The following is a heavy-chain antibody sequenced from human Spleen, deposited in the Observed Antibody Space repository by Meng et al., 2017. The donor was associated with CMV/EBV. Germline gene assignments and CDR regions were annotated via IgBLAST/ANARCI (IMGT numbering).Heavy chain of an antibody. Sequence: GESLKISCAASGFTFDHYTMHWVRQAPGKGLEWVSLIVWDGGEAYYADSVKGRFTISRDNSKSSLYLQMNSLRTEDTALYYCAKDKMDTAMVDYGMDVWGQGTTVTVSS. D-gene: IGHD5-18*01. CDR1: GFTFDHYT. J-gene: IGHJ6*02. V-gene: IGHV3-43*01. CDR2: IVWDGGEA. CDR3: AKDKMDTAMVDYGMDV.